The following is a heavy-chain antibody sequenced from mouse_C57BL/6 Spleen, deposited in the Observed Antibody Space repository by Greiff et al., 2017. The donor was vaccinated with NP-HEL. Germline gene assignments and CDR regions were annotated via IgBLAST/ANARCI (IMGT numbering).Heavy chain of an antibody. CDR1: GYTFTDYY. D-gene: IGHD2-4*01. CDR2: IYPGSGNT. Sequence: VQLQQSGAELVRPGASVKLSCKASGYTFTDYYINWVKQRPGQGLEWIARIYPGSGNTSYNEKFKGKATLTAEKSSSTAYMQLSSLTSEDSAVYFCARGLNAMDYWGQGTSVTVSS. CDR3: ARGLNAMDY. V-gene: IGHV1-76*01. J-gene: IGHJ4*01.